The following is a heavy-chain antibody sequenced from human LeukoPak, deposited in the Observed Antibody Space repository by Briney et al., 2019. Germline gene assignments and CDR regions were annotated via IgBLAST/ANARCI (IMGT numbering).Heavy chain of an antibody. CDR1: GGSISSGSYY. D-gene: IGHD1-26*01. CDR2: IYTSGST. J-gene: IGHJ6*03. Sequence: SETLSLTCTVSGGSISSGSYYWSWIRQPAGKGLEWIGRIYTSGSTNYNPSLKSRVTISVDTSKNQFSLKLSSVTAADTAVYYCARDGMVGATKYYYYMDVWGKGTTVTVSS. CDR3: ARDGMVGATKYYYYMDV. V-gene: IGHV4-61*02.